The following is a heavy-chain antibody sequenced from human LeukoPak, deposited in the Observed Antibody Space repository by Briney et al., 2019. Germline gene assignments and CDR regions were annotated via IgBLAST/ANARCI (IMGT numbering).Heavy chain of an antibody. V-gene: IGHV1-18*01. Sequence: ASVKVSCKASGYTFTGYGISWVRQAPGQGLEWMGWISAYNGNTNYAQKLQGRVTMTTDTSTSTAYMELRSLRSDDTAVYYCARVRSYSSGWSLGFYWGQGTLVTVSS. CDR2: ISAYNGNT. J-gene: IGHJ4*02. D-gene: IGHD6-19*01. CDR1: GYTFTGYG. CDR3: ARVRSYSSGWSLGFY.